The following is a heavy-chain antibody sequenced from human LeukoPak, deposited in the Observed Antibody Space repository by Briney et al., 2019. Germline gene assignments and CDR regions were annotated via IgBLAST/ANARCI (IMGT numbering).Heavy chain of an antibody. CDR1: GGTFSSYA. D-gene: IGHD5-18*01. V-gene: IGHV1-69*05. J-gene: IGHJ4*02. Sequence: ASVKVSCKASGGTFSSYAISWVRQAPGQGLEWMGRIIPIFGTANYAQKFQGRVTITTDESTSTACMELSSLRSEDTAVYYCARVGSTGYSYGCFDYWGQGTLVTASS. CDR2: IIPIFGTA. CDR3: ARVGSTGYSYGCFDY.